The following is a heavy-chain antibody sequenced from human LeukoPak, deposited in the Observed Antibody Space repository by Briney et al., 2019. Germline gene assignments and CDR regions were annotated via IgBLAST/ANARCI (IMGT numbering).Heavy chain of an antibody. CDR3: ARKVVRGVILAYYYYYGMDV. V-gene: IGHV4-34*01. CDR2: INHSGST. Sequence: PSETLSLTCAVYGGSFSGHYWSWIRQPPGKGLEWIGEINHSGSTNYNPSLKSRVTISVDTSKNQFSLKLSSVTAADTAVYYCARKVVRGVILAYYYYYGMDVWGQGTTVTVSS. CDR1: GGSFSGHY. J-gene: IGHJ6*02. D-gene: IGHD3-10*01.